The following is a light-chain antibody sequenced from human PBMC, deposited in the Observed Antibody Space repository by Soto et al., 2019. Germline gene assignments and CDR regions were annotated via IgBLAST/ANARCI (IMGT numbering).Light chain of an antibody. CDR3: ISYTDSQSNL. J-gene: IGLJ1*01. Sequence: QSVLTEPASVSGSPGQSITISCSGTSSDIGSYNHVAWYQQFPGKSPKLMIYAVSDRPSGVSDRFSGYKSGITASLTISGLQPEDEADYDFISYTDSQSNLFGTGTKGPVL. CDR2: AVS. CDR1: SSDIGSYNH. V-gene: IGLV2-14*03.